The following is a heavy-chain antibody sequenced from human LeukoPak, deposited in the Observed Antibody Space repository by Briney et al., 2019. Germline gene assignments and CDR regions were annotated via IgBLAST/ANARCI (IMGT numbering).Heavy chain of an antibody. Sequence: NSSETLSLTCTVSGGSISYGSYYWSWIRQPAGKGLEWIGRIYTSGGTNYNPSLKSRVTISVDTSKNQFSLKLSSVTAADTVVYYCRKWESSSSDYWGQGTLVTVSS. CDR2: IYTSGGT. D-gene: IGHD6-6*01. CDR1: GGSISYGSYY. J-gene: IGHJ4*02. CDR3: RKWESSSSDY. V-gene: IGHV4-61*02.